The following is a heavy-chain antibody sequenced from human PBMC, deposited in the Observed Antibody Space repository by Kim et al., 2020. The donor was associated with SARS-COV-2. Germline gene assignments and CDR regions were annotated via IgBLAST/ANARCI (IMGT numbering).Heavy chain of an antibody. Sequence: ASVKVSCKASGFTFTNYVIHWVRQAPGQRLEWMGWINAGNGNPKYSQKFQDRVTITRDSSASAAYMELSSLRSEDTAIYYCGRGEIGYCSSTTCSDAFDIWGQGTMVTVSS. D-gene: IGHD2-2*01. CDR2: INAGNGNP. CDR3: GRGEIGYCSSTTCSDAFDI. J-gene: IGHJ3*02. V-gene: IGHV1-3*01. CDR1: GFTFTNYV.